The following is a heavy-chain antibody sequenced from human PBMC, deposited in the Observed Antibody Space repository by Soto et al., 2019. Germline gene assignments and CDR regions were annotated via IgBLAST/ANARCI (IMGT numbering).Heavy chain of an antibody. CDR1: GYTFTSYA. V-gene: IGHV1-3*05. J-gene: IGHJ4*02. CDR3: ARGGPPIDY. Sequence: QVQLVQSEAEEKKPGASVKVSCKASGYTFTSYAMHWVRQAPGQRLEWMGWINAGNGNKKHSQKFQGRVTITRDTSASTAYMELSSLTSEDTAVYYCARGGPPIDYWGQGTLVTVSS. D-gene: IGHD3-10*01. CDR2: INAGNGNK.